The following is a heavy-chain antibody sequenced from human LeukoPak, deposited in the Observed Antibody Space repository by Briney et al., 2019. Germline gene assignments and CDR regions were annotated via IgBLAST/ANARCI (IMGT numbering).Heavy chain of an antibody. CDR3: ARDQWLLRGGDHDAFDI. J-gene: IGHJ3*02. Sequence: KPSETLSLTCAVSGGSISSTNWWNWVRQPPGKGLVWIGEIFHSGTTNYNPSLKSRVTISLGKSKNQFSLKLKSVTAADTAVYYCARDQWLLRGGDHDAFDIWGQGTMVTVSS. D-gene: IGHD6-19*01. V-gene: IGHV4-4*02. CDR1: GGSISSTNW. CDR2: IFHSGTT.